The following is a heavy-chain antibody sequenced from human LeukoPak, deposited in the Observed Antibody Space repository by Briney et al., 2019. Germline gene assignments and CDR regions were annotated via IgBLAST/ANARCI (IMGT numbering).Heavy chain of an antibody. CDR3: SRQVPAADDLFDY. J-gene: IGHJ4*02. V-gene: IGHV4-4*09. Sequence: SETLSLTCTVSGGSVSSYYWGWIRQPPGKGLEWIGYIYTSRSTNYNPSLKSRVTISVDTSKNQFSLKLRSVTAADTAVYYCSRQVPAADDLFDYWGQGALVTVSS. CDR2: IYTSRST. D-gene: IGHD2-2*01. CDR1: GGSVSSYY.